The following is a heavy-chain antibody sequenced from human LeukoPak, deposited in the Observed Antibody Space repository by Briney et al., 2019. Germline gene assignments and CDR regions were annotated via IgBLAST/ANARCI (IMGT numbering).Heavy chain of an antibody. Sequence: SETLSLTCAAYGGSFSGYYWSWIRQPPGKGLEWIGEINHSGSTNYNPSLKSRVTISVDTSKNQFSLKLSSVTAADTAVYYCARRSHYYGSGSYSPNNWFDPWGQGTLVTVSS. CDR3: ARRSHYYGSGSYSPNNWFDP. J-gene: IGHJ5*02. V-gene: IGHV4-34*01. D-gene: IGHD3-10*01. CDR2: INHSGST. CDR1: GGSFSGYY.